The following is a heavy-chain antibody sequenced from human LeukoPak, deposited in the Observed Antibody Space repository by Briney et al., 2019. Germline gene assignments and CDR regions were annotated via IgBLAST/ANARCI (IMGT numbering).Heavy chain of an antibody. Sequence: ASVKVSCKASGGTFSSYAISWVRQAPGQGLEWMGGIIPIFGTANYAQKFQGRVTITTDESTSTAYMELSSLRSEDTAVYYCARGRRYYDSSGYPEMDYWGQGTLVTVSS. CDR2: IIPIFGTA. V-gene: IGHV1-69*05. D-gene: IGHD3-22*01. J-gene: IGHJ4*02. CDR1: GGTFSSYA. CDR3: ARGRRYYDSSGYPEMDY.